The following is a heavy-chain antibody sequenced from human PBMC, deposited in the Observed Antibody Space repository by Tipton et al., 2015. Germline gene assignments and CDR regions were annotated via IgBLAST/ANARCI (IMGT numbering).Heavy chain of an antibody. CDR2: IYHTGTS. CDR1: GVSVRTSPHY. D-gene: IGHD2/OR15-2a*01. J-gene: IGHJ5*02. V-gene: IGHV4-31*11. CDR3: VCSAATYFHT. Sequence: TLSLTCDVSGVSVRTSPHYWAWIRQQPGQGLEWIGYIYHTGTSYYSPALRSRLFILLDTSRNHFSLDLTSVTAADTAFYFCVCSAATYFHTWGQGRLVVVSS.